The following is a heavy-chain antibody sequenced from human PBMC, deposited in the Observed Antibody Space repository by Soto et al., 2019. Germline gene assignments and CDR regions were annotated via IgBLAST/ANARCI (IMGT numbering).Heavy chain of an antibody. J-gene: IGHJ5*02. CDR1: GGTFSSYA. D-gene: IGHD1-7*01. Sequence: RASVKVSCKASGGTFSSYAISCVRQAPGQGLEWMGGIIPIFGTANYAQKFQGRVTITADKSTSTAYMELSSLRSEDTAVYYCARVAPYNWNYVGWFDPWGQGTLVTVSS. V-gene: IGHV1-69*06. CDR2: IIPIFGTA. CDR3: ARVAPYNWNYVGWFDP.